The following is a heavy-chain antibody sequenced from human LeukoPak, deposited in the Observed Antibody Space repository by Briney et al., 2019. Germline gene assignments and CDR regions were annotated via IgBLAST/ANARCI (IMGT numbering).Heavy chain of an antibody. J-gene: IGHJ6*02. CDR3: ARGTTVTTSYGMDV. D-gene: IGHD4-17*01. CDR1: GFTFNNYN. V-gene: IGHV3-48*02. CDR2: ISSGSSTI. Sequence: GGSLRLSCAASGFTFNNYNLNWVRQAPGKGLEWVSYISSGSSTIYYADPVKGRFTISRDNAKNSLYLQMNSLRDEDTAVYYCARGTTVTTSYGMDVWGRGTTVTVSS.